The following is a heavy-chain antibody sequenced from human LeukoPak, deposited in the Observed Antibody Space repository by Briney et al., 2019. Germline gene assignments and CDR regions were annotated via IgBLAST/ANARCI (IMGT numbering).Heavy chain of an antibody. CDR3: ARGGEGATDY. CDR2: IYTSGST. V-gene: IGHV4-61*02. J-gene: IGHJ4*02. CDR1: GGSISSGSYY. D-gene: IGHD1-26*01. Sequence: SETLSLTCTVSGGSISSGSYYWSWIRQPAGKGLEWIGRIYTSGSTNYNPSLKSRVTISVDTSKNQFSLKLSSVTAADTAVYYCARGGEGATDYWGQGTLVTVSS.